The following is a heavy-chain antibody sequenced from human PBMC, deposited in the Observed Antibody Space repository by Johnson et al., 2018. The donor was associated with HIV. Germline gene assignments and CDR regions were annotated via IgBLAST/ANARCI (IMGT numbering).Heavy chain of an antibody. Sequence: QMLLVESGGGVVQPGRSLRLSCAASGFTFSSYAMHWVRQAPGKGLEWVAVISYDGSNKYYADSVKGRFTISRDNSKNTLYLKMNSLRAEDTAVYYCAREHRYYYDSSGYYRGDAFDIWGQGTMVTVSS. J-gene: IGHJ3*02. CDR2: ISYDGSNK. CDR1: GFTFSSYA. D-gene: IGHD3-22*01. V-gene: IGHV3-30-3*01. CDR3: AREHRYYYDSSGYYRGDAFDI.